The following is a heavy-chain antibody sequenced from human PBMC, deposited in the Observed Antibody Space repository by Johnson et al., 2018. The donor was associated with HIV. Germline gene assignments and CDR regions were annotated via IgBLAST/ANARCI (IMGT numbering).Heavy chain of an antibody. J-gene: IGHJ3*02. D-gene: IGHD3-16*01. CDR2: IYSAGNT. V-gene: IGHV3-66*01. CDR1: GISVSGYY. Sequence: VQLVESGGGLVQQGGSLRLSCAASGISVSGYYMSWVRQAPGKGLEWVSVIYSAGNTFYTDSVKGRFTISRDNSKNTLYLQMNSLRAEDTAIYYCAKCIWGSSLIDVFDMWGQGTMVTVSS. CDR3: AKCIWGSSLIDVFDM.